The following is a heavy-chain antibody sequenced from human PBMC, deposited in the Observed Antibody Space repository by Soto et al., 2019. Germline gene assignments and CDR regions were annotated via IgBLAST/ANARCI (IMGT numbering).Heavy chain of an antibody. CDR3: AKGEVRGIIPSYFDY. Sequence: GGSLRLSCAGSGFTFRWFGMNWVRQAPGKGLEWVARISNDGSNEYYVDSVKGRFTISRDNSKNTLYLQMDSLRAEDTAVYYCAKGEVRGIIPSYFDYWGLGTLVTVSS. CDR1: GFTFRWFG. D-gene: IGHD3-10*01. J-gene: IGHJ4*02. V-gene: IGHV3-30*18. CDR2: ISNDGSNE.